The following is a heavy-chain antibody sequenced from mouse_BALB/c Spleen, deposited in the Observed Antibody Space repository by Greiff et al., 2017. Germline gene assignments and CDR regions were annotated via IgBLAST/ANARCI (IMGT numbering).Heavy chain of an antibody. D-gene: IGHD2-4*01. Sequence: QVQLKQPGAELVRPGASVKLSCKASGYTFTSYWINWVKQRPGQGLEWIGNIYPSDSYTNYNQKFKDKATLTVDKSSSTAYMQLSSPTSEDSAVYYCTREGLRRHMDYWGQGTSVTVSS. J-gene: IGHJ4*01. CDR3: TREGLRRHMDY. CDR2: IYPSDSYT. V-gene: IGHV1-69*02. CDR1: GYTFTSYW.